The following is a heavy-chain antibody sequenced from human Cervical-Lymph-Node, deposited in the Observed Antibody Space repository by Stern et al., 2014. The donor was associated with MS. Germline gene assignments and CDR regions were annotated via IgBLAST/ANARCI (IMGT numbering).Heavy chain of an antibody. D-gene: IGHD5-24*01. J-gene: IGHJ4*02. V-gene: IGHV1-24*01. Sequence: VQLAQSGAEVKKPGASVKVSCKGSGYTLTELSMHWVRQAPGKGLEWMGGFDPEDDETIYAQKFQGRVSMTEDSSPDTAYMELSSLRSEDTAVYYCATDPNRRDGYNHFDYWGQGTLVTVSS. CDR3: ATDPNRRDGYNHFDY. CDR2: FDPEDDET. CDR1: GYTLTELS.